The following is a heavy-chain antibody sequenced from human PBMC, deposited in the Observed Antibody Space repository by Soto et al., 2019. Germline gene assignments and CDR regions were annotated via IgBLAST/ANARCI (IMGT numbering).Heavy chain of an antibody. Sequence: ASVKVSCKASGGTFTGYYMHWVRQAPGQGLEWMGWINPNSGGTNHAQKFQGWVTMTRDTSISTAYMELSRLRSDDTAVYYCARVMIAAAPDDAFDIWGQGTMVTVSS. D-gene: IGHD6-13*01. CDR2: INPNSGGT. V-gene: IGHV1-2*04. CDR3: ARVMIAAAPDDAFDI. J-gene: IGHJ3*02. CDR1: GGTFTGYY.